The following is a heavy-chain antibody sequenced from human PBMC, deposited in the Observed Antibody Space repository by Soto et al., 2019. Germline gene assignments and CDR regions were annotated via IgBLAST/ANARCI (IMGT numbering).Heavy chain of an antibody. CDR1: GGTYSSYA. CDR3: ASPMVRGDEY. Sequence: QVQLVQAGAEVKKPGSSVKVSCKASGGTYSSYAISWVRQSPGQGLEWMGGIIPSFGTANYAQKFQGRVPITADESTSTAYMELSSLRSEDTAVYYGASPMVRGDEYWGQGTLVTVSS. J-gene: IGHJ4*02. CDR2: IIPSFGTA. D-gene: IGHD3-10*01. V-gene: IGHV1-69*12.